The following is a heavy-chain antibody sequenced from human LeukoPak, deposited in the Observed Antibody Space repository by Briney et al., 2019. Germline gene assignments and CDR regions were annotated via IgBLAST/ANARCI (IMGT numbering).Heavy chain of an antibody. V-gene: IGHV3-23*01. D-gene: IGHD3-22*01. CDR2: ISGSGGST. CDR3: AKTITMIVVPHAFDI. Sequence: GGSLRLSCAASGFTFSSYAMSWVRQAPGKGLEWVSAISGSGGSTYYADSVKRRFTISRDNSKNTLYLQMNSLRAEDTAVYYCAKTITMIVVPHAFDIWGQGTMVTVSS. J-gene: IGHJ3*02. CDR1: GFTFSSYA.